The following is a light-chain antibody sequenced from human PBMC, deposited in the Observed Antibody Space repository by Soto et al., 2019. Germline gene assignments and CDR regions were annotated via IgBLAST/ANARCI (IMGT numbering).Light chain of an antibody. CDR2: LGS. CDR1: QSLLHGNGYNY. J-gene: IGKJ3*01. Sequence: DIVLTQSPLSLSVTPGEPASISCRSNQSLLHGNGYNYLDWYLQKPGQTPQLLIYLGSNRASGVPDRFSGSGSGTDFTIKISKVEAEDVGFYYCMQAQQPASSAPGTKVDIK. V-gene: IGKV2-28*01. CDR3: MQAQQPAS.